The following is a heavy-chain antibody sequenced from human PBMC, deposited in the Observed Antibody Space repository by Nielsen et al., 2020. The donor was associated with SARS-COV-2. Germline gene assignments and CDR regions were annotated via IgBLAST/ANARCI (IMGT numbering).Heavy chain of an antibody. CDR3: ARDIGTTSSGDKHDY. CDR2: ISWNSGSI. D-gene: IGHD6-6*01. Sequence: GGSLRLSCAASGFTFDDYAMHWVRQAPGKGLEWVSGISWNSGSIGYADSVKGRFTISRDNAKNSLYLQMNSLKAEDTALYYCARDIGTTSSGDKHDYWGQGTLVTVS. V-gene: IGHV3-9*01. J-gene: IGHJ4*02. CDR1: GFTFDDYA.